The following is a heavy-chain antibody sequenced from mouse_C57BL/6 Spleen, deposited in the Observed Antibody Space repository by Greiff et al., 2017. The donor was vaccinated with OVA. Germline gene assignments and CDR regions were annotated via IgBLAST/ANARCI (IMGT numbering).Heavy chain of an antibody. CDR1: GYSFTGYY. V-gene: IGHV1-42*01. Sequence: VQLQQSGPELVKPGASVKISCKASGYSFTGYYMNWVKQSPEKSLEWIGEINPSTGGTTYNQKFKAKATLTVDKSSSTAYMQLKSLTSEDSAVYYCASYDWNYYAMDYWGQGTSVTVSS. D-gene: IGHD2-4*01. J-gene: IGHJ4*01. CDR2: INPSTGGT. CDR3: ASYDWNYYAMDY.